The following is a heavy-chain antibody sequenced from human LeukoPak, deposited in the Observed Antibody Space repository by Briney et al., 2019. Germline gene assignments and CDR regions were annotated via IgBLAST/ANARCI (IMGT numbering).Heavy chain of an antibody. D-gene: IGHD6-13*01. Sequence: SGTLSLTCAVSGGSISSSDWWSWVRQPPGKGLEWIEEIYHSGSTNYNPSLKSRVTISVDKSKNQFSLKLYSVTAADTAVYYCARLCRDSTSWFDYWGQGTLVTVSS. CDR1: GGSISSSDW. V-gene: IGHV4-4*02. J-gene: IGHJ4*02. CDR2: IYHSGST. CDR3: ARLCRDSTSWFDY.